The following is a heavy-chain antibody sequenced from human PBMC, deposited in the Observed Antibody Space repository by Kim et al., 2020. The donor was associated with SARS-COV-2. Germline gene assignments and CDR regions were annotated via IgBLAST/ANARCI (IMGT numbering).Heavy chain of an antibody. V-gene: IGHV1-3*01. Sequence: ASVKVSCKASGYNFINYAMHWVRQAPGQRPEWMGWNNPANGNTRYSQNFQGRVTTTRDTSATTVYMELTALRSEDTAVYYCARGQFGSMSNNWFDSWGQGTLVTVSS. D-gene: IGHD3-10*01. J-gene: IGHJ5*01. CDR2: NNPANGNT. CDR3: ARGQFGSMSNNWFDS. CDR1: GYNFINYA.